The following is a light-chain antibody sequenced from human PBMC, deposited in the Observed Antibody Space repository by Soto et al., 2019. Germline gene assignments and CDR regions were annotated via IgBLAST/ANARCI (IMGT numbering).Light chain of an antibody. CDR2: DAS. V-gene: IGKV3-11*01. CDR3: QQRSNWPPLFT. CDR1: QSVSSY. Sequence: EIVLTQSPATLSLSPGERATLSCRASQSVSSYLAWYQQKPGQAPSLLIYDASNRATGIPARFSGSGSGTDFTLTISSLHPEDFAVYYCQQRSNWPPLFTCGPGTKVDIK. J-gene: IGKJ3*01.